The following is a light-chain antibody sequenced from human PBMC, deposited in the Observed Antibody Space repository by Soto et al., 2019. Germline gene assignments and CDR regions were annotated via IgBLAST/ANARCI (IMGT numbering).Light chain of an antibody. CDR2: YAS. J-gene: IGKJ3*01. V-gene: IGKV3-15*01. Sequence: DIVMTQSPATLSVSPGERATLSCRASLTVSNNLAWYQQKPGQAPRLLIYYASTRATGIPDRFSGSGSVKEFTLTISSVQSEDVAVYNCQQYNNWPPGATFGPGTRVDIK. CDR1: LTVSNN. CDR3: QQYNNWPPGAT.